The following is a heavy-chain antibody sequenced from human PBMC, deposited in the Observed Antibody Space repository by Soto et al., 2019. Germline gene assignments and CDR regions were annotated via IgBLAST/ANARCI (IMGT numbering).Heavy chain of an antibody. CDR2: IYPGDSDV. D-gene: IGHD4-17*01. V-gene: IGHV5-51*01. Sequence: PGESLKISCKGSGYSFPSYWIGWVRQKPGKGPEWLGIIYPGDSDVRYSPSFQGQVTISVDKSVNTAYLQWSSLKASDTAMYYCARHVEMTKIRYFFDYWGQGTLVTVSS. CDR3: ARHVEMTKIRYFFDY. CDR1: GYSFPSYW. J-gene: IGHJ4*01.